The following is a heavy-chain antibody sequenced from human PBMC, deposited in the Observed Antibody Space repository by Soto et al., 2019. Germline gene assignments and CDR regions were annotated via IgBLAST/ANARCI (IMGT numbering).Heavy chain of an antibody. J-gene: IGHJ6*02. CDR3: ARDRFSRYSSSSEIGTEYYYYYGMDV. D-gene: IGHD6-6*01. Sequence: SQTLSLTCVISGDSVSSNSAAWNWIRQSPSRGLEWLGRTYYRSKWYNDYAVSVKSRITINPDTSKNQFSLQLNSVTPEDTAVYYCARDRFSRYSSSSEIGTEYYYYYGMDVWGQGTTVTVSS. V-gene: IGHV6-1*01. CDR1: GDSVSSNSAA. CDR2: TYYRSKWYN.